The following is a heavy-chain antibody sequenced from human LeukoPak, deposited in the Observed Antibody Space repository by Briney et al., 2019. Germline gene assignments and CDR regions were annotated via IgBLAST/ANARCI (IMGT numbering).Heavy chain of an antibody. CDR2: IYYTGIT. V-gene: IGHV4-61*01. CDR1: GGSVSSGTFC. CDR3: ARDHAEGWFDP. J-gene: IGHJ5*02. Sequence: SETLSLTCIVSGGSVSSGTFCWSWIRQSPGKGLEWIGYIYYTGITNYNPSLKSRVTISVDTSKNQFSLNLSSVTAADTAVYYCARDHAEGWFDPWGQGTLVTVSS. D-gene: IGHD1-14*01.